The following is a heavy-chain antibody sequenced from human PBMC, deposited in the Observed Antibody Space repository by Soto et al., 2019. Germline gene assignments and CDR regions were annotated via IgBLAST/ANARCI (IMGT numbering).Heavy chain of an antibody. J-gene: IGHJ4*02. Sequence: EVQLLESGGGLVQPGGSLRLSCAASGFTFSSYAMSWVRQAPGKGLECVSAITDSGGSTYHADSVKGRFTISRDNSKNTLYLQMNSLRAEDTAIYYCAKDRGSYYYDTSGYIDYWGQGTLVTVSS. CDR3: AKDRGSYYYDTSGYIDY. V-gene: IGHV3-23*01. CDR1: GFTFSSYA. D-gene: IGHD3-22*01. CDR2: ITDSGGST.